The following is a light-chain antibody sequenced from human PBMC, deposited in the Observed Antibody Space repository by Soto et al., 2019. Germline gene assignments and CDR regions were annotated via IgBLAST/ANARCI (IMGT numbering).Light chain of an antibody. J-gene: IGLJ1*01. CDR1: SSDVGGYNY. CDR3: SSYTRSSTSYV. V-gene: IGLV2-14*01. CDR2: EVS. Sequence: QSVLTQPASVSGSPGQSITISCTGTSSDVGGYNYVSWYQQHPGKAPKLMIYEVSNRPSRVSNRFSGSKSGNTASLTISGLQAEDEADYYCSSYTRSSTSYVSGNGTKVTVL.